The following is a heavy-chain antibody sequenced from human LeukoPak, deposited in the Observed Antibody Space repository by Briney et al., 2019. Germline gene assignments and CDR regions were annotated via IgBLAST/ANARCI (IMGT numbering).Heavy chain of an antibody. V-gene: IGHV3-23*01. CDR3: AKGAAAGLVDWFDP. D-gene: IGHD6-13*01. Sequence: GGSMRLSCAASGYIFSNYALMWVRQAPGKGLEWVSSITGRGDETFYADSVKGRFSLSRDNSKNMLYLQMYSLGAEDTAIYYCAKGAAAGLVDWFDPWGQGTLVTVSS. J-gene: IGHJ5*02. CDR1: GYIFSNYA. CDR2: ITGRGDET.